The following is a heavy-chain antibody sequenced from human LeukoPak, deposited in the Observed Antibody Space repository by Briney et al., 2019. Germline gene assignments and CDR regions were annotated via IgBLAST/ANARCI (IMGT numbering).Heavy chain of an antibody. CDR2: ISYDGSNK. CDR1: GFTFSSYA. V-gene: IGHV3-30-3*01. D-gene: IGHD2-2*01. Sequence: PGRSLRLSCAASGFTFSSYAMHWVRQAPGKGLEWVAVISYDGSNKYYADSVKGRFTISRDNSKNTLYLQMNSLRAEDTAVYYCAKDLIAGSSTSCSNFWGQGTLVTVSS. J-gene: IGHJ4*02. CDR3: AKDLIAGSSTSCSNF.